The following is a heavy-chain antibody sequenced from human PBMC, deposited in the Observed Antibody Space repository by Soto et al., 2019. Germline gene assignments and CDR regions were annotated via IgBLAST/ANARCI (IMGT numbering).Heavy chain of an antibody. Sequence: QAPLVQSGAEVKKPGASVKVSCKASGYTLSSFGIHWVRQAPGQRLEWMGWINAGNGNTKYSQKLQGRVTFSRDTSANTAYMELTSLTSEDTAVYYCVRTRQQWLVGDSWGQGSVVTVSS. CDR2: INAGNGNT. CDR1: GYTLSSFG. CDR3: VRTRQQWLVGDS. V-gene: IGHV1-3*01. D-gene: IGHD6-19*01. J-gene: IGHJ4*02.